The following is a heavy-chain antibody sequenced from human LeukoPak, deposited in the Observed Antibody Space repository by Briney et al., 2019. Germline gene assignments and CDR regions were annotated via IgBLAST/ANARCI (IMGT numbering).Heavy chain of an antibody. D-gene: IGHD6-13*01. CDR3: ARVSQKLTRGIRSFDY. V-gene: IGHV4-4*02. Sequence: NPSGTLSLTCAVSGGSISSSNWWSWVRQPPGKGLEWIGEIYHSGSTNYNPSLKSRVTISVDKSKNQFSLKLSSVTAADTAVYYCARVSQKLTRGIRSFDYWGQGTLVTVSS. CDR1: GGSISSSNW. J-gene: IGHJ4*02. CDR2: IYHSGST.